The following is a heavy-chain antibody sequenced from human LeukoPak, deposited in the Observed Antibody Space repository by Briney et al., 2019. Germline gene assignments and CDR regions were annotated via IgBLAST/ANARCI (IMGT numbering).Heavy chain of an antibody. CDR3: GRHDFGDYGGRY. D-gene: IGHD4-17*01. CDR2: IYHSGST. CDR1: GYSISSGYY. J-gene: IGHJ4*02. Sequence: SETLSLTCTVSGYSISSGYYWGWIRQPPGKGLEWIGSIYHSGSTYYNPSLKSRVTISVDTSKNQFSLKLSSVTATDTAVYFCGRHDFGDYGGRYWGQGTLVTVSS. V-gene: IGHV4-38-2*02.